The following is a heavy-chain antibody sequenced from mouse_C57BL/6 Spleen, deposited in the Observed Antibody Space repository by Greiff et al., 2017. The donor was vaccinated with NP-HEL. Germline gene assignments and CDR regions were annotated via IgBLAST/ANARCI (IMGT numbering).Heavy chain of an antibody. D-gene: IGHD2-4*01. CDR2: INPGSGGT. J-gene: IGHJ4*01. V-gene: IGHV1-54*01. Sequence: QVQLKESGAELVRPGTSVKVSCKASGYAFTNYLIEWVKQRPGQGLEWIGVINPGSGGTNYNEKFKGKATLTADKSSSTAYMQLSSLTSEDSAVYFCARGGDYVSMDYWGQGTSVTVSS. CDR1: GYAFTNYL. CDR3: ARGGDYVSMDY.